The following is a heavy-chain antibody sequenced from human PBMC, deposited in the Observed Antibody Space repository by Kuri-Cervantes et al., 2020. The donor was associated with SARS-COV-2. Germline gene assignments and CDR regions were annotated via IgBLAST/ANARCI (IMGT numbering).Heavy chain of an antibody. J-gene: IGHJ6*03. CDR3: ARGVRGNWDSQHNYYYYMDV. V-gene: IGHV1-8*01. D-gene: IGHD1-7*01. CDR2: VNPDNGRA. CDR1: GYTFRNND. Sequence: ASVKVSCKASGYTFRNNDINWVRQAPGQGLEWVGWVNPDNGRAGFAEKFQGRVTISSDTSMNTVYLDLYSLRSRDTAVYYCARGVRGNWDSQHNYYYYMDVWGKGTTVTVSS.